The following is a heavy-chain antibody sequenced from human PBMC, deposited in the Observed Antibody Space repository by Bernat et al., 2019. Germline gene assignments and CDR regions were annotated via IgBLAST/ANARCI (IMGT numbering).Heavy chain of an antibody. D-gene: IGHD1-26*01. Sequence: QVQLVQSGAEVKKPGASVKVSCKASGYTFTSYAMHWVRQAPGQRLEWMGWINAGNGNTKYSQKFQGRVTITRDTSASTAYMELSSLRSEDTAVYYCARDRDKGGAKGYYYYGMDVWGQGTTVTVSS. V-gene: IGHV1-3*01. J-gene: IGHJ6*02. CDR1: GYTFTSYA. CDR3: ARDRDKGGAKGYYYYGMDV. CDR2: INAGNGNT.